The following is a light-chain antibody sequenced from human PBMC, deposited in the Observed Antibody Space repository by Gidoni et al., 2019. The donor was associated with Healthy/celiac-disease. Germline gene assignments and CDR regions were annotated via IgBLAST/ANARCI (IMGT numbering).Light chain of an antibody. CDR3: QQYNNWPSWT. CDR2: GAS. V-gene: IGKV3-15*01. Sequence: EIVMTQSPATLSVSPGERATLSCRASQSVSINLACYQQKPGQPPRLLIYGASTRATCIPARFSGSGSGTEFTLTISSLQSEDFAVFYCQQYNNWPSWTFGQGTKVEIK. J-gene: IGKJ1*01. CDR1: QSVSIN.